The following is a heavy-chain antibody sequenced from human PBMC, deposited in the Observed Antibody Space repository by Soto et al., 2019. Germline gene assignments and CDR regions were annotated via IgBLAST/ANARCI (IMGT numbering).Heavy chain of an antibody. CDR3: ARRSDYYDSSGYGWFDP. Sequence: PSETLSLTCTVSGGSISSSSYYWGWIRQPPGKGLEWIGSIYYSGSTYYNPSLKSRVTISVDTSKNQFSLKLSSVTAADTAVYYCARRSDYYDSSGYGWFDPWGQGTLVTVSS. V-gene: IGHV4-39*01. CDR1: GGSISSSSYY. CDR2: IYYSGST. J-gene: IGHJ5*02. D-gene: IGHD3-22*01.